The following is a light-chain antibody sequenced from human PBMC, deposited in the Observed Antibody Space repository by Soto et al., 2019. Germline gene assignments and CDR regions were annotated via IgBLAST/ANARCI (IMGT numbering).Light chain of an antibody. CDR2: DVS. J-gene: IGKJ1*01. Sequence: IQMTQSPSSVSASVGDRVTITCRASQDLTYWLAWYQQKPGKAPDLLISDVSKLERGVPSRFSGSGSGTEFTLPISSLQTADFATYYCQQYNSYSSWTFGQGTKVDIK. CDR1: QDLTYW. V-gene: IGKV1-5*01. CDR3: QQYNSYSSWT.